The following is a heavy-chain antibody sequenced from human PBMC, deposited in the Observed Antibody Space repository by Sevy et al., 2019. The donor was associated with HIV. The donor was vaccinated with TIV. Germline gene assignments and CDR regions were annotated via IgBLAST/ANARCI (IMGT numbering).Heavy chain of an antibody. V-gene: IGHV4-4*07. CDR1: GGSISSYY. CDR2: IYTSGST. CDR3: ARDDFWSGYLGWFDP. D-gene: IGHD3-3*01. Sequence: SETLSLTCTVSGGSISSYYWSWIRQPAGKGLEWIGRIYTSGSTNYNPSPKSRVTMSVDTSKNQFSLKLSSVTAADTAVYYCARDDFWSGYLGWFDPWGQGTLVTVSS. J-gene: IGHJ5*02.